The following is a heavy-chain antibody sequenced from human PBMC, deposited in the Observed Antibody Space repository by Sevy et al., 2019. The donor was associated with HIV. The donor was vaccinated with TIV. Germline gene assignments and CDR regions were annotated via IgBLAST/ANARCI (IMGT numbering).Heavy chain of an antibody. CDR1: GFTFSSYW. V-gene: IGHV3-7*01. D-gene: IGHD6-19*01. J-gene: IGHJ6*02. CDR3: ARDSYSSGWYGYDYYYGMDV. Sequence: GGSLRLSCAASGFTFSSYWMSWVRQAPGKGLEWVANIKQDGSGKYYVDSVKGRFTISRDNAKNSLYLQMNSLRAEDTAVYYCARDSYSSGWYGYDYYYGMDVWGQGTTVTVSS. CDR2: IKQDGSGK.